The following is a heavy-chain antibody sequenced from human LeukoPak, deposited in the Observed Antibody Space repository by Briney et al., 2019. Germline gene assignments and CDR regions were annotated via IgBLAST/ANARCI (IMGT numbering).Heavy chain of an antibody. Sequence: GGSLRLSCAASGFTFSNYNMNWVRQAPGKGLEWVSSISSSNNYIYYADSVKGRFTISRDNAKNSLYLQMNRLRAEDTAVYYCARRSPNYYLDYWGQGTPVTVSS. CDR1: GFTFSNYN. CDR3: ARRSPNYYLDY. J-gene: IGHJ4*02. V-gene: IGHV3-21*01. CDR2: ISSSNNYI.